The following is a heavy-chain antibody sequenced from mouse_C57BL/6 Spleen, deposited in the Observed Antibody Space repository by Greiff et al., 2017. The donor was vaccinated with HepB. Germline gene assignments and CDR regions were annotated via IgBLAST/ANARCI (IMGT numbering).Heavy chain of an antibody. CDR3: ARGLTWYFDV. CDR2: ISYDGSN. Sequence: EVKLMESGPGLVKPSQSLSLTCSVTGYSITSGYYWNWIRQFPGNKLEWMGYISYDGSNNYNPSLKNRISITRDTSKNQFFLKLNSVTTEDTATYYCARGLTWYFDVWGTGTTVTVSS. CDR1: GYSITSGYY. V-gene: IGHV3-6*01. J-gene: IGHJ1*03. D-gene: IGHD4-1*01.